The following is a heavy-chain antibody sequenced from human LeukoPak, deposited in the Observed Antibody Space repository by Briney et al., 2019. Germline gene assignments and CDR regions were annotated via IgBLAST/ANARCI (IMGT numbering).Heavy chain of an antibody. J-gene: IGHJ4*02. V-gene: IGHV3-21*01. CDR2: ISSSSSYI. CDR1: GFTFSSYS. CDR3: ARDGRPAYGSGSKPALLLDY. Sequence: GGSLRLSCAASGFTFSSYSMNWVRQAPGKGLEWVSSISSSSSYIYYADSVKGRFTISRDNAKNSLYLQMNSLRAEDTAVYYCARDGRPAYGSGSKPALLLDYWGQGTLVTVSS. D-gene: IGHD3-10*01.